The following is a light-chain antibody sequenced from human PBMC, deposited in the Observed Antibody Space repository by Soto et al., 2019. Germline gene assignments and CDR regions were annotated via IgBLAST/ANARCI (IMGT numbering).Light chain of an antibody. CDR2: DAS. Sequence: ILMTQSPATLSVSPGERATLSCRAGQSVSNNLAWYQQKPGQAPRLLIYDASTRATGIPARFSGSGSGTEFTLTFSGLQSEDLAVYYCQQYNNWPPWTFGRLTQVEI. V-gene: IGKV3-15*01. CDR1: QSVSNN. J-gene: IGKJ1*01. CDR3: QQYNNWPPWT.